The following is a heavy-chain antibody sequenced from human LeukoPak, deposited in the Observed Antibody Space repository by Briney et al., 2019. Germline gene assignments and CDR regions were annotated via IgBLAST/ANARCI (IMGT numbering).Heavy chain of an antibody. J-gene: IGHJ4*02. CDR2: ISWNSGSI. D-gene: IGHD6-19*01. CDR1: GFTFDDYA. V-gene: IGHV3-9*01. CDR3: AKDIMRTYSSGHFDY. Sequence: GRSLRLSCAASGFTFDDYAMHWVRQAPGKGLEWVSGISWNSGSIGYADSVKGRFTISRDNAKNSLYLQMNSLRAEDTALYYCAKDIMRTYSSGHFDYWGQGTLVTVSS.